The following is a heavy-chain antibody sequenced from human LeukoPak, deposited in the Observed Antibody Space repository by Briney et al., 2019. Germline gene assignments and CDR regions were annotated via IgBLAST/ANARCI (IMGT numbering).Heavy chain of an antibody. Sequence: GGSLRLSCAASGFTFSSYNMNWVRQAPGKGLEWVSSISSSSSYIYYADSVKGRFTISRDNAKNSLYLQMNGLRAEDTAVYYCAREKCIDYWGQGTLVTVSS. CDR3: AREKCIDY. CDR2: ISSSSSYI. CDR1: GFTFSSYN. V-gene: IGHV3-21*01. J-gene: IGHJ4*02.